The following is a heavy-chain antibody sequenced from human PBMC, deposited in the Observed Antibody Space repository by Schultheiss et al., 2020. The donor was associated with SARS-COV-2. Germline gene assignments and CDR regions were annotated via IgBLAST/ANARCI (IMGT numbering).Heavy chain of an antibody. CDR2: ISAYNGNT. CDR3: ARDPTAGRHLHSHYYYGMDV. CDR1: GYTFTSYG. J-gene: IGHJ6*02. Sequence: ASVKVSCKASGYTFTSYGISWVRQAPGQGLEWMGWISAYNGNTNYAQKLQGRVTMTTDTSTSTAYMELRSLRSDDTAVYYCARDPTAGRHLHSHYYYGMDVWGQGTTVTVSS. V-gene: IGHV1-18*04. D-gene: IGHD6-13*01.